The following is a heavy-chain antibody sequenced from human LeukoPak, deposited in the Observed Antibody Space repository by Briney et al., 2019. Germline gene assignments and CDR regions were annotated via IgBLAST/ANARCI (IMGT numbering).Heavy chain of an antibody. CDR1: GGSLSNYY. V-gene: IGHV4-59*01. CDR3: ARDRLPSRYNGLDV. Sequence: SETLSLTCTVSGGSLSNYYWSWIRRPPGKGLEWIGFISNTGTTNYNPSLKSRVTISVDTSKNLFSLRLTSVTAADTAVYFCARDRLPSRYNGLDVWGQGTTVTASS. D-gene: IGHD2-2*01. J-gene: IGHJ6*02. CDR2: ISNTGTT.